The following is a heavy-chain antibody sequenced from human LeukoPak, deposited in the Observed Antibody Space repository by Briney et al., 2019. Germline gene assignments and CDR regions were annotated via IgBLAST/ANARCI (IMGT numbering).Heavy chain of an antibody. CDR2: IRFDGSNK. CDR1: GFTFSSYG. D-gene: IGHD6-19*01. V-gene: IGHV3-30*02. Sequence: PGGSLRLSCAASGFTFSSYGMHWVRQAPGKGLEWVAFIRFDGSNKYYADSVKGRFTISRDNAKNSLYLQMNSLRAEDTAVYYCARGGWYGGLYFDYWGQGTLVTVSS. J-gene: IGHJ4*02. CDR3: ARGGWYGGLYFDY.